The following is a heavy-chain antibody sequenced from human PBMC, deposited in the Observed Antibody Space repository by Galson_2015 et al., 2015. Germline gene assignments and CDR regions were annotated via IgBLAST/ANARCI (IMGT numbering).Heavy chain of an antibody. CDR1: GFTFSSYA. V-gene: IGHV3-23*01. J-gene: IGHJ4*02. D-gene: IGHD3-22*01. CDR2: ISASGSST. Sequence: SLRLSCAASGFTFSSYAMSWVRQAPGKGLEWVSAISASGSSTSYADSVKGRFTISRDNSKNTLYVQMNSLRVEDTAVYYCAKDFRSGHYSPTDYWGQGTLVTVSS. CDR3: AKDFRSGHYSPTDY.